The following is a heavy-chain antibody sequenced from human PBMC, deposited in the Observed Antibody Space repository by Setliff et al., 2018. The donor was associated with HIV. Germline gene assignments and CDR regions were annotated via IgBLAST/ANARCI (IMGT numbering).Heavy chain of an antibody. J-gene: IGHJ3*01. CDR2: ILDSGST. V-gene: IGHV4-31*03. CDR1: GASISSGGYY. D-gene: IGHD7-27*01. Sequence: SETLSLTCTVSGASISSGGYYLNWIRQLPGKGLEWIGYILDSGSTYYNPSLRGRLSMSIDTSANQFSVELTSVTAAGTALYFCARVPNWGSAPFAYDVWGLGTMVTVSS. CDR3: ARVPNWGSAPFAYDV.